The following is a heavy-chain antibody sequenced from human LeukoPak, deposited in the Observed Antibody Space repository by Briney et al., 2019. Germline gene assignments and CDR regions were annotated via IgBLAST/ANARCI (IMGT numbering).Heavy chain of an antibody. CDR1: GVSLSGHY. Sequence: SEALSLTCGVYGVSLSGHYWTWIRQTAGKGLEWIGEINHSGSAKYNPSLKSRVSISVTLPKNQFSLDLTSVTAADTAVYYCARGQPPYSDGSAYYAGGFYYFDRWGQGTLVTVSS. CDR3: ARGQPPYSDGSAYYAGGFYYFDR. J-gene: IGHJ4*02. D-gene: IGHD3-22*01. CDR2: INHSGSA. V-gene: IGHV4-34*01.